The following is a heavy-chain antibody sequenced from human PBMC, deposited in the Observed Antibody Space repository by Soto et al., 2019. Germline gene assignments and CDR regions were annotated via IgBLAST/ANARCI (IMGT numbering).Heavy chain of an antibody. CDR1: GYTFSNYE. Sequence: QVQLVQSGAEVKKPGASVKVSCKASGYTFSNYEIHWVRQATGQGLEWMGWMNPNNGNTGYAQKFQDRVTMTWTTSISTAYMELSSRRSEDTAIYYCTRNGGGLGVWGQGTLVTVSS. CDR3: TRNGGGLGV. D-gene: IGHD3-10*01. CDR2: MNPNNGNT. J-gene: IGHJ4*02. V-gene: IGHV1-8*01.